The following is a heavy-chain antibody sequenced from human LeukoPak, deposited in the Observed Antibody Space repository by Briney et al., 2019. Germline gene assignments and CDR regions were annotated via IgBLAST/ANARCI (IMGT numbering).Heavy chain of an antibody. CDR1: GGSFSGYY. CDR3: ARDIVVVVAARIYYYMDV. J-gene: IGHJ6*03. V-gene: IGHV4-34*01. Sequence: PSETLSLTCAVYGGSFSGYYWSWIRQPPGKGLEWIGEVNHSGSTNYNPSLKSRVTISVDTSKNQFSLKLSSVTAADTAVYYCARDIVVVVAARIYYYMDVWGKGTTVTVSS. D-gene: IGHD2-15*01. CDR2: VNHSGST.